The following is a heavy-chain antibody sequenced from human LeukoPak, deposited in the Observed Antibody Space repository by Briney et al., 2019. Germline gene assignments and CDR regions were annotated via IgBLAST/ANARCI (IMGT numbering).Heavy chain of an antibody. CDR1: GYTFTGYY. D-gene: IGHD6-6*01. CDR3: AKDRIYSSSSYDHFDY. Sequence: SCKASGYTFTGYYMHWVRQAPGKGLEWVAFIRYDGSNKYYADSVKGRFTISRDNSKNTLYLQMNSLRAEDTAVYYCAKDRIYSSSSYDHFDYWGQGTLVTVSS. J-gene: IGHJ4*02. V-gene: IGHV3-30*02. CDR2: IRYDGSNK.